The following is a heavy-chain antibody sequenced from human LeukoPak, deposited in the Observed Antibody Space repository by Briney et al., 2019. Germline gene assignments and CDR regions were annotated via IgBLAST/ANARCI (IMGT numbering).Heavy chain of an antibody. V-gene: IGHV3-7*01. D-gene: IGHD5-12*01. Sequence: GGSLRLSCAASGFTFSSYSMNWVRQAPGKGLEWVANIKQDGSEKYYVDSVKGRFTISRDNAKNSLYLQMNSLRAEDTAVYYCAREGKGGYDLRTYYFDYWGQGTLVTVSS. CDR3: AREGKGGYDLRTYYFDY. CDR1: GFTFSSYS. CDR2: IKQDGSEK. J-gene: IGHJ4*02.